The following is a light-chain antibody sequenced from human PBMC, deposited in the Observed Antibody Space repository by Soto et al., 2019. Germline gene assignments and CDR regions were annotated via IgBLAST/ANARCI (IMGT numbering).Light chain of an antibody. J-gene: IGLJ2*01. CDR3: QSSDSSLSAHVV. V-gene: IGLV1-40*01. CDR1: SSNIGAGYD. CDR2: GNS. Sequence: QSVLTQPPSVSGAPGQRVTISCTGSSSNIGAGYDVHWYQQLPGTAPKLLIYGNSNRPSGVPDRFSGSKSCTSASLAITGLQAEDEADYYCQSSDSSLSAHVVFGGGTKLTVL.